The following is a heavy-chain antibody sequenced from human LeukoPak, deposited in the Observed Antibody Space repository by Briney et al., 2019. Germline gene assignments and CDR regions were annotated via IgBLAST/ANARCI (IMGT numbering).Heavy chain of an antibody. V-gene: IGHV1-2*02. CDR2: INCNSGDT. J-gene: IGHJ4*02. CDR1: VYTFTCYY. CDR3: ARNGEI. D-gene: IGHD3-10*01. Sequence: GASVKVSCKASVYTFTCYYMHWMRQAPGQGPEWMGWINCNSGDTIYAQKFQGRVTMTRDTSISTAYMELSRLTYDDTAVYYCARNGEIWGQGTLVTVSS.